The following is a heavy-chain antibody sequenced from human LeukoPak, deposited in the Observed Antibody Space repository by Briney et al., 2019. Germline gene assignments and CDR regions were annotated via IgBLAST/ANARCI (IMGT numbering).Heavy chain of an antibody. Sequence: GASVKVSCKDSGDTVTGYYIHWVRQAPGQGLEWMGWISPSGGDTHYAQKFQGRVTMTRDTSISTSYMELNSLRSDDTAVYYCTRDPVSDDFGDYVSWGQGTLVTVSS. D-gene: IGHD4-17*01. CDR3: TRDPVSDDFGDYVS. V-gene: IGHV1-2*02. CDR1: GDTVTGYY. J-gene: IGHJ5*02. CDR2: ISPSGGDT.